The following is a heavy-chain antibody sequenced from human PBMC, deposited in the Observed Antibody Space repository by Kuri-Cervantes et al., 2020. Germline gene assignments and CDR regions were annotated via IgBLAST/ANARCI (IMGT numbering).Heavy chain of an antibody. CDR1: GFTISSYG. D-gene: IGHD6-19*01. Sequence: GGSLRLSCAASGFTISSYGMHWVRQAPGKGPEWVAVIWYDGSNKYYADSVKGRFTISRDNSKNTLYLQMNSLRAEDTAVYYCARDRLRLVSDDAFDIWGQGTMVTVSS. J-gene: IGHJ3*02. CDR3: ARDRLRLVSDDAFDI. V-gene: IGHV3-33*08. CDR2: IWYDGSNK.